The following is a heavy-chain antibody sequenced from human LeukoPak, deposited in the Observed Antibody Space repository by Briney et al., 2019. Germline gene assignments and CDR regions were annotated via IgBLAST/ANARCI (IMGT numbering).Heavy chain of an antibody. CDR3: ARFGYNDFDY. CDR2: ISSSGSTI. V-gene: IGHV3-48*03. Sequence: GGSLRLSCVASGFSFSSYEINWVRQAPGKGLEWVSYISSSGSTIYYADSVKGRFTISRDNAKNSLYLQMDSLRPEDTAVYYCARFGYNDFDYWGQGTLVTVS. D-gene: IGHD5-24*01. J-gene: IGHJ4*02. CDR1: GFSFSSYE.